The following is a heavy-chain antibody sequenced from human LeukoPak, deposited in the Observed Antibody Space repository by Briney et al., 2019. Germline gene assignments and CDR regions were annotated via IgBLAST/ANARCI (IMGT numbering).Heavy chain of an antibody. CDR1: GGSFSGYY. J-gene: IGHJ4*02. CDR3: ARGLWHWYYDSSGYPPLIFDY. Sequence: SETLSLTCAVYGGSFSGYYWSWIRQPPGKGLEWIGEINHSGSTNYNPSLKSRVTISVDTSKNQFSLKLSSVTAADTAVYYCARGLWHWYYDSSGYPPLIFDYWGQGTLVTVSS. CDR2: INHSGST. D-gene: IGHD3-22*01. V-gene: IGHV4-34*01.